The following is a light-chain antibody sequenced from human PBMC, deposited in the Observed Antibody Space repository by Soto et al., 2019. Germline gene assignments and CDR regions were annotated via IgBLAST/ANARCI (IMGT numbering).Light chain of an antibody. CDR1: SSDVGGYNY. Sequence: QSVLTQPASVSGSPGQSITISCTGTSSDVGGYNYVSWYQQHPGKAPKLMLYEVSNRPSGVSNRFSGSKSGNTASLTISGLQAEDEADYYCSSYTRSTTEVFGGGTKLTVL. J-gene: IGLJ2*01. CDR2: EVS. V-gene: IGLV2-14*01. CDR3: SSYTRSTTEV.